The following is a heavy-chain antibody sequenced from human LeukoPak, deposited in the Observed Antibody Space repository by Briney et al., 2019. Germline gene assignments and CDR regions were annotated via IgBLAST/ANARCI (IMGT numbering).Heavy chain of an antibody. J-gene: IGHJ4*02. V-gene: IGHV3-33*01. CDR3: ARDLYSSGWPGY. CDR2: IWYDGSNK. Sequence: GRSLRLSCAASGFTFSSYGMHWVRQAPGKGLEWVAVIWYDGSNKYYADSVKGRFTISRDNSKNTLYLQMNSLRAEDTAVYYCARDLYSSGWPGYWGQGTLVTVSS. D-gene: IGHD6-19*01. CDR1: GFTFSSYG.